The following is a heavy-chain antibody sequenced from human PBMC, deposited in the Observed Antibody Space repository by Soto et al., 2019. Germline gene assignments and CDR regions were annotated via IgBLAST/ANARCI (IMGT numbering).Heavy chain of an antibody. Sequence: GGSLRLSCAASGFTFDDYAMHWVRQAPGKGLEWVSGISWNSGSIGYADSVKGRFTISRDNAKNSLYLQMNSLRAEDTALYYCAKALGYCSGGSCSAADYWAQGTLVTVSS. CDR3: AKALGYCSGGSCSAADY. J-gene: IGHJ4*02. CDR1: GFTFDDYA. V-gene: IGHV3-9*01. D-gene: IGHD2-15*01. CDR2: ISWNSGSI.